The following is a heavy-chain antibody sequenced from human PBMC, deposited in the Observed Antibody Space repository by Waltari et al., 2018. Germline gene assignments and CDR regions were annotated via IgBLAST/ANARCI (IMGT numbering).Heavy chain of an antibody. J-gene: IGHJ4*02. D-gene: IGHD7-27*01. CDR2: ISDAGGII. V-gene: IGHV3-23*01. Sequence: EVQLLESGGGLVQPGGSLRLSCAASGFTFSTYVRNWVRQAPGKGLEWVSSISDAGGIINYADSVKGRFTISRDNSKNTLYLQMNGLRADDTAVYYCARGSGVDSWGQGTLVTISS. CDR1: GFTFSTYV. CDR3: ARGSGVDS.